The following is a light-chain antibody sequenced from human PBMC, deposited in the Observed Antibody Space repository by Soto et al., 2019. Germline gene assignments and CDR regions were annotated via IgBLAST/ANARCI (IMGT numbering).Light chain of an antibody. Sequence: EVVMTQSPATLSVSPGERATLSCRASQIVSTNLALYQQKPGQAPRILIYSASTRATGIPDRFSCSGSGTEFTLTISSLQSEDFGVYYCQQFNNWPPLTFGGGTKVEIK. CDR2: SAS. CDR1: QIVSTN. J-gene: IGKJ4*01. V-gene: IGKV3-15*01. CDR3: QQFNNWPPLT.